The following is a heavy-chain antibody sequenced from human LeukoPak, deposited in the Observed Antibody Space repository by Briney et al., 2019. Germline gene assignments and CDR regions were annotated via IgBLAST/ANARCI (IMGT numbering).Heavy chain of an antibody. CDR1: GFTFSSYS. Sequence: GGSLRLSCAASGFTFSSYSMNWVRQAPGKGLEWVSYISSSSSTIYYADSVKGRFTVSRDNAKNSLYLQMNSLRAEDTAVYYCASRSYYMDVWGKGTTVTVSS. V-gene: IGHV3-48*04. J-gene: IGHJ6*03. CDR3: ASRSYYMDV. CDR2: ISSSSSTI.